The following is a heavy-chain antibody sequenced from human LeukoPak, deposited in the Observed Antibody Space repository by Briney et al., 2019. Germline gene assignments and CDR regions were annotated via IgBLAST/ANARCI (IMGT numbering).Heavy chain of an antibody. D-gene: IGHD6-13*01. CDR3: AKDPVDAIAAAGLFDY. J-gene: IGHJ4*02. V-gene: IGHV3-23*01. Sequence: GGSLRLSCAASGFTFSNYAMSWVRQAPGKGLEWVSAISGSGGSTYYADSVKGRFTISRDNSKNTLYLQMNSLGAEDTAVYYCAKDPVDAIAAAGLFDYWGQGTLVTVSS. CDR1: GFTFSNYA. CDR2: ISGSGGST.